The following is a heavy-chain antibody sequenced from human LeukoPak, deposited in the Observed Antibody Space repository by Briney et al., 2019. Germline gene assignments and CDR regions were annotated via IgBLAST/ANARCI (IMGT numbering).Heavy chain of an antibody. V-gene: IGHV3-74*01. J-gene: IGHJ4*02. Sequence: GGSLRLSCAASGFTFSSYWMHWVRQAPGKGLVWVSRINTDGSSTSYADSVKGRFTISRDNAKNTLYLQMNSLRDEDTAVYYCARAGRLQYGDYVAFDYWGQGTLVTVSS. CDR2: INTDGSST. CDR1: GFTFSSYW. CDR3: ARAGRLQYGDYVAFDY. D-gene: IGHD4-17*01.